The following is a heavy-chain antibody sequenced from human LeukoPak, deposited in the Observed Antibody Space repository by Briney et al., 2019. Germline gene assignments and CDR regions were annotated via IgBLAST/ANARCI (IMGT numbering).Heavy chain of an antibody. J-gene: IGHJ6*03. CDR3: AKEAGYNWNDDYYYMDV. CDR1: GFTFSSYG. V-gene: IGHV3-30*02. D-gene: IGHD1-1*01. CDR2: IRYDGSNK. Sequence: GGSLRPSCAASGFTFSSYGMHWVRQAPGKGLEWVAFIRYDGSNKYYADSVKGRFTISRDNSKNTLYLQMNSLRAEDTAVYYCAKEAGYNWNDDYYYMDVWGKGTTVTISS.